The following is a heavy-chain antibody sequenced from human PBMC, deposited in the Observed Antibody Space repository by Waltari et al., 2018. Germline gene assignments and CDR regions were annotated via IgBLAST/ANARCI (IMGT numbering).Heavy chain of an antibody. Sequence: QLQLKESGPRLVKSSETLSLTCTISGGSISTSTHYWAWIRQTPGKGPEWIGSVSYNGNSYDHPSLESRVTMAVDRSKNHFSPDLESVTTPDTSIYFCARSFGGSGSYKFDYWGQGILVTVSS. J-gene: IGHJ4*02. D-gene: IGHD3-10*01. CDR3: ARSFGGSGSYKFDY. CDR2: VSYNGNS. V-gene: IGHV4-39*02. CDR1: GGSISTSTHY.